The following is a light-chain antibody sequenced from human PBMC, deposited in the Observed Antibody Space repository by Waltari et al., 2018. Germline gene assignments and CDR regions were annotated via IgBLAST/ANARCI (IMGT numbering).Light chain of an antibody. CDR3: QQRSSWTPHT. CDR2: DAS. CDR1: QSVGTY. V-gene: IGKV3-11*01. J-gene: IGKJ2*01. Sequence: IVLTQSPATRSLSHGETATLSCRASQSVGTYLAWYQQKPGPAPRLLLYDASNMATGIPDRFRGSGSGTDFTLTIDSLEPEDFALYYCQQRSSWTPHTFGQGARLEIK.